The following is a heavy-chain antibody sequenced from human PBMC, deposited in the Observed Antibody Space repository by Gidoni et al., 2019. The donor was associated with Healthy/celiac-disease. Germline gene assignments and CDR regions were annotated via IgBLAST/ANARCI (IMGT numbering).Heavy chain of an antibody. D-gene: IGHD3-16*01. CDR2: IYPCDSAT. CDR3: ARRKALGEVKGAFDI. Sequence: EVQLVPSGAEVKKPGESLKLSCKGSGSSFTSYWIGRVSPMPGKGLEWMGIIYPCDSATRYNPSFQGQVTISADNSISTAYLQWSSLKASDTAMYYCARRKALGEVKGAFDIWGQGTMVTVSS. CDR1: GSSFTSYW. J-gene: IGHJ3*02. V-gene: IGHV5-51*03.